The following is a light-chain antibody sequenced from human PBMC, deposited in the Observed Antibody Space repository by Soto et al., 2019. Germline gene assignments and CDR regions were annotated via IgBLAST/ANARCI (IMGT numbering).Light chain of an antibody. CDR1: QSVSSSY. CDR2: GAS. Sequence: EIVLTQSPGTLSLSPGERATLSCRASQSVSSSYLAWYQQKPGQAPRLLIYGASSRATGIPDRFGGSGSGTDFTLTISRLAPEDFAVYYCQQYGSSPLTFGQG. CDR3: QQYGSSPLT. J-gene: IGKJ2*01. V-gene: IGKV3-20*01.